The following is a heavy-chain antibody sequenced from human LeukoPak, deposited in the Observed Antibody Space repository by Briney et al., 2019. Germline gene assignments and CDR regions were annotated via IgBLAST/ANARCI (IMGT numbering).Heavy chain of an antibody. V-gene: IGHV1-18*01. CDR2: ISAYNGNT. CDR1: GYTFTSYG. CDR3: ARGRWTGYCSSTNCYSGLDP. D-gene: IGHD2-2*02. Sequence: ASVKVSCKASGYTFTSYGISWVRQAPGQGLEWMGWISAYNGNTNYAQKLQGRVTMTTDTSTSTAYMELSSLRSDDTAVYYCARGRWTGYCSSTNCYSGLDPWGQGTLVTVSS. J-gene: IGHJ5*02.